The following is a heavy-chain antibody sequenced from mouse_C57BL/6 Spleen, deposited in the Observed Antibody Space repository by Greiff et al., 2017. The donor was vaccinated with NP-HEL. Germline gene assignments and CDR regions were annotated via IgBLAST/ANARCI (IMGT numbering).Heavy chain of an antibody. V-gene: IGHV1-5*01. CDR3: TYYYGTSRYYFDY. CDR2: IYPGNSDT. J-gene: IGHJ2*01. CDR1: GYTFTSYW. Sequence: VQLQQSGTVLARPGASVKMSCKTSGYTFTSYWMHWVKQRPGQGLEWIGAIYPGNSDTSYNQKFKGKAKLTAVTSASTAYMELSSLTNEDSAVYYCTYYYGTSRYYFDYWGQGTTLTVSS. D-gene: IGHD1-1*01.